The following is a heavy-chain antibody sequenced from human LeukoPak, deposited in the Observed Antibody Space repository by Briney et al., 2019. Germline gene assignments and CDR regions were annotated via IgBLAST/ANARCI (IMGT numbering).Heavy chain of an antibody. D-gene: IGHD6-6*01. J-gene: IGHJ6*02. CDR3: ARGTRIAARPNYYYGMDV. CDR1: GGSFSGYY. V-gene: IGHV4-59*01. Sequence: SETLSLTCAVYGGSFSGYYWSWIRQPPGKGLEWIGYIYYSGSTNYNPSLKSRVTISVDTSKNQFSLKLSSVTAADTAVYYCARGTRIAARPNYYYGMDVWGQGTTVTVSS. CDR2: IYYSGST.